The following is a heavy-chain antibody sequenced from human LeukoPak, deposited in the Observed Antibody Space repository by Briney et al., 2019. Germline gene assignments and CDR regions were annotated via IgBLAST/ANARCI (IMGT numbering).Heavy chain of an antibody. Sequence: GGSLRLSCAASGFTFSSYDMHWVRQATGEGLEWVSAIGTAGDTYYPGSVKGRLTISRENAKNSLYLQMNSLRAGDTAVYYCARENPGVAGTPYFDYWGQGTLVTVSS. CDR2: IGTAGDT. CDR1: GFTFSSYD. V-gene: IGHV3-13*01. D-gene: IGHD6-19*01. J-gene: IGHJ4*02. CDR3: ARENPGVAGTPYFDY.